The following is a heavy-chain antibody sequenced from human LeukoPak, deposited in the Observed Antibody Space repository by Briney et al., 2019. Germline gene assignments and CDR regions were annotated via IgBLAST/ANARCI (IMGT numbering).Heavy chain of an antibody. V-gene: IGHV3-33*03. Sequence: GGSLRLSCAASGFTFSSYGMHWVRQAPGKGLEWVAVIWYDGSNKYYADSVKGRFTISRDNAKNSLYLQMNSLRAEDTAVYYCARGLVVVVAASYYFDYWGQGTLVTVSS. CDR1: GFTFSSYG. CDR3: ARGLVVVVAASYYFDY. J-gene: IGHJ4*02. D-gene: IGHD2-15*01. CDR2: IWYDGSNK.